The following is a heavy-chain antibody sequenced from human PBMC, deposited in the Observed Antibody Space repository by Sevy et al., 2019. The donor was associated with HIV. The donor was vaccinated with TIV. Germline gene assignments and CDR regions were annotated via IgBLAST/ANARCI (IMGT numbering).Heavy chain of an antibody. J-gene: IGHJ4*02. CDR2: ISNSGSAL. D-gene: IGHD4-17*01. CDR3: ARDLPPSATTVAHFDC. CDR1: GFIFSSYE. Sequence: GGSLRLSCAASGFIFSSYEMNWVRQAPGKGLEWISYISNSGSALYYSDSVKGRFTITRDNSKNSLYLQMNSLRAEDTAVYYCARDLPPSATTVAHFDCWGQGTQVTVSS. V-gene: IGHV3-48*03.